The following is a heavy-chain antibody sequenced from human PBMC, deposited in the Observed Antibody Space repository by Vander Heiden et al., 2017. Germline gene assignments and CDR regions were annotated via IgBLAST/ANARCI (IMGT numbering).Heavy chain of an antibody. V-gene: IGHV4-59*01. Sequence: QVQLQESGPGLVKPSETLSVTCTVSGDSITGNYWSWFRQPPGERLEWIGYIYYSGNTNYNPSLKSRVTIFIDTSKRRFSLELTSVTAADTAVYFCTRSSQMATHRGWGQGTRVTVSS. CDR1: GDSITGNY. CDR3: TRSSQMATHRG. J-gene: IGHJ4*02. CDR2: IYYSGNT. D-gene: IGHD2-15*01.